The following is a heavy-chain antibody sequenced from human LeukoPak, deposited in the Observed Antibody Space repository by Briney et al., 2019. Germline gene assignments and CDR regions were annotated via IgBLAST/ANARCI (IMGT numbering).Heavy chain of an antibody. CDR2: IYYSGST. D-gene: IGHD3-3*01. Sequence: SETLSLTCAVSGGSITSYYWSWIRQPAGKGLEWIGRIYYSGSTNYNPSLKSRVTISVDTSKNQFSLKLSSVTAADTAVYYCARERCYDFWSGSSRSFDYWGQGTLVTVSS. V-gene: IGHV4-4*07. CDR1: GGSITSYY. J-gene: IGHJ4*02. CDR3: ARERCYDFWSGSSRSFDY.